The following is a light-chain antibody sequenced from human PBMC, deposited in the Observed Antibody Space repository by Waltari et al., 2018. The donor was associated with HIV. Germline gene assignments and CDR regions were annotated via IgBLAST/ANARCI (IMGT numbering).Light chain of an antibody. CDR2: RNN. Sequence: SVLTQPPSASGTPGPRVTISCSGSTPNIGSNDVFWYQHLPGAAPKLLIHRNNHRPSGVPDRFSGSTSGTSASLAISGLRSEDEADYYCVAWDDSLRGVVFGGGTKVAAL. J-gene: IGLJ2*01. CDR3: VAWDDSLRGVV. CDR1: TPNIGSND. V-gene: IGLV1-47*01.